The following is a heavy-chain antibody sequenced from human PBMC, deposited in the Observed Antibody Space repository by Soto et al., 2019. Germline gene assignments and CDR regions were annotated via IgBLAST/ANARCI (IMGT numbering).Heavy chain of an antibody. D-gene: IGHD6-19*01. CDR2: INHSGST. J-gene: IGHJ4*02. CDR1: GGSFSGYY. CDR3: ARSVAGAATTDY. Sequence: QVQLQQWGAGLLKPSETLSLTCAVYGGSFSGYYWSWIRPPPGKGLEWIGEINHSGSTNYTPSLKSRVTISVDTSKNQFSLKLSSVTAADTAVYYCARSVAGAATTDYWGQGTLVTVSS. V-gene: IGHV4-34*01.